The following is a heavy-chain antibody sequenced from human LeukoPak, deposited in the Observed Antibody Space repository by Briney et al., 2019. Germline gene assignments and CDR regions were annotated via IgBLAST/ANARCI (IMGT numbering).Heavy chain of an antibody. Sequence: SETLSLTCTVSGGSISSYYWSWIRQPPGKGLEWIGYIYYSGSTNYNPSLKSLVTISVDTSKNQFSLKLSSVTAADTAVYYCARHGATVPFDYWGQGTLVTVSS. J-gene: IGHJ4*02. CDR3: ARHGATVPFDY. V-gene: IGHV4-59*08. CDR1: GGSISSYY. D-gene: IGHD1-26*01. CDR2: IYYSGST.